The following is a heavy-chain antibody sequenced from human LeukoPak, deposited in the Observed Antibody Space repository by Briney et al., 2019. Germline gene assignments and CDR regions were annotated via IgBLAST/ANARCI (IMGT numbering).Heavy chain of an antibody. V-gene: IGHV3-23*01. J-gene: IGHJ4*02. CDR2: ISISGSKT. D-gene: IGHD4-17*01. CDR1: GVTFSSYA. Sequence: GGSLRLSCAASGVTFSSYAMTWVRQAPGKGLEWVSAISISGSKTYYADSVKGRFTISRDNSKNTLYLQMNSLRAEDTAVYYCANEIRPNDYWGQGTQVTVSS. CDR3: ANEIRPNDY.